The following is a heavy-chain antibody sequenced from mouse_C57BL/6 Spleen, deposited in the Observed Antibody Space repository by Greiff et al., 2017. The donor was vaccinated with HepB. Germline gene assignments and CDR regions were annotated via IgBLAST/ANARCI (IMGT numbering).Heavy chain of an antibody. V-gene: IGHV1-15*01. CDR3: TRGRDYLYAMDD. CDR2: IDPETGGT. CDR1: GYTFTGYE. J-gene: IGHJ4*01. Sequence: QVHVKQSGAELVRPGASVTLSCKASGYTFTGYEMHWVKQTPVHGLEWIGAIDPETGGTAYNQKFKGKAILTADKSSSTAYMELRSRTSDDSAVYYCTRGRDYLYAMDDWGQGTSVTVSS. D-gene: IGHD2-4*01.